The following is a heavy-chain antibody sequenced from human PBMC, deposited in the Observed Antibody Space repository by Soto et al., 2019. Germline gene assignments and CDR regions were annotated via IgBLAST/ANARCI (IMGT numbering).Heavy chain of an antibody. D-gene: IGHD3-3*01. CDR3: ARGKSGYFPYFDN. V-gene: IGHV4-59*01. J-gene: IGHJ4*02. CDR1: GDFISSYY. CDR2: VYYIGST. Sequence: HVQLQESGPGLVKPSETLSLTCSVSGDFISSYYWSWIRQPPGKGLEWIGYVYYIGSTNYNPSLKSRVTMSVDTSKKQFSLKLRSVTAADKAVYFCARGKSGYFPYFDNWGQGPLVTVSS.